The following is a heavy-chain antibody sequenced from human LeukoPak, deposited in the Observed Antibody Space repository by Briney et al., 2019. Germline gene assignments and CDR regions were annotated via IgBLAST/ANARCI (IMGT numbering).Heavy chain of an antibody. J-gene: IGHJ5*02. CDR1: GFTFSSYG. Sequence: GGSLRLPCAASGFTFSSYGMHWVRQAPGKGLEWVSGISGSGDNTYYADSVKGRFTISRDNSKNTLYLQMNSLRADDTAVYYCAKGGLVHRFDPWGQGTLVTVSS. V-gene: IGHV3-23*01. CDR3: AKGGLVHRFDP. CDR2: ISGSGDNT.